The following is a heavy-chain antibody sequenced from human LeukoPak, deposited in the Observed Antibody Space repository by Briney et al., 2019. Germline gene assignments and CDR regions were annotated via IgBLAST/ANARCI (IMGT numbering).Heavy chain of an antibody. CDR1: GFTFSNAW. V-gene: IGHV3-15*01. Sequence: GGSLRLSCAASGFTFSNAWMSWVRQAPGKGLEWVGRIKSKTDGGTTDYAAPVKGRFTISRDDSKNTLYLQMNSLKTEDTAVYYCTTDRSSLVLRYFDWPYGMDVWGQGTTVTVSS. D-gene: IGHD3-9*01. CDR3: TTDRSSLVLRYFDWPYGMDV. CDR2: IKSKTDGGTT. J-gene: IGHJ6*02.